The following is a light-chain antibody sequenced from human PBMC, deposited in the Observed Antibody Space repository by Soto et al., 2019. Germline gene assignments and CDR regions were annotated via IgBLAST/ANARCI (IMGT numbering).Light chain of an antibody. V-gene: IGLV1-44*01. CDR1: TSNIGTNT. CDR3: ATWDDSLNVV. Sequence: QSVLTQSPSASGTPVQRVSISCSGSTSNIGTNTVSWYQHVPGTAPKLLIYSNDQRPSAVPGRFSGSKSGTSASLAISGLLSEDEADYYCATWDDSLNVVFGGGTQLTVL. CDR2: SND. J-gene: IGLJ2*01.